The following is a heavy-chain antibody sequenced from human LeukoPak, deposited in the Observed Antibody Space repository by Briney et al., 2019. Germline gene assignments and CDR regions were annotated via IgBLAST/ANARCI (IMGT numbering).Heavy chain of an antibody. CDR1: GYTFTSYG. D-gene: IGHD5-18*01. V-gene: IGHV1-18*03. J-gene: IGHJ4*02. Sequence: ASVKVSCKASGYTFTSYGISWVRQAPGKGLEWMGWISGYNGNTNYAQKLQGRVTMTTDTSTSTVYMELRSLRSEDMAVYYCARGGVDTAMANSFDYWGQGTLVTVSS. CDR2: ISGYNGNT. CDR3: ARGGVDTAMANSFDY.